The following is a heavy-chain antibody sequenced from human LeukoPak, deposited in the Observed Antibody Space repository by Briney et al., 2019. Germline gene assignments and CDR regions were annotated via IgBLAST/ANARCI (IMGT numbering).Heavy chain of an antibody. CDR2: MSVSSGLI. J-gene: IGHJ4*02. Sequence: TGGSLGLSCAASGFTFSFYSMNWVRQAPGKGLDWVSSMSVSSGLIYYADSVKGRFTVSRDNAKNSLYLQMNSLRAEDTAVYYCAREFGGSALGAGYWGQGTLVTVSS. CDR1: GFTFSFYS. D-gene: IGHD1-26*01. V-gene: IGHV3-21*01. CDR3: AREFGGSALGAGY.